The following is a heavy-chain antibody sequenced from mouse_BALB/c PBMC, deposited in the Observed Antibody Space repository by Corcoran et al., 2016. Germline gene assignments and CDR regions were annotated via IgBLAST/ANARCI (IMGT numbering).Heavy chain of an antibody. Sequence: EVQLQQSGPELVKPGASVKISCKASGYSFTEYYMHWVKQSHVKSLEWIGGINPNNGGTSYNQKFKDKATMTVDKSSSTAYMELHSLTSEESAVYYCSRDGRRDTSDALDNWGQGTSVTVSS. J-gene: IGHJ4*01. CDR1: GYSFTEYY. D-gene: IGHD2-3*01. CDR2: INPNNGGT. CDR3: SRDGRRDTSDALDN. V-gene: IGHV1-26*01.